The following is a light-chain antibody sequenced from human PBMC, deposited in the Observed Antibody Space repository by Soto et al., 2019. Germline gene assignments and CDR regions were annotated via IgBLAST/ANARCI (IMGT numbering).Light chain of an antibody. CDR2: EVS. J-gene: IGLJ1*01. V-gene: IGLV2-23*02. CDR3: CSYAGSSTFVLYV. Sequence: QSALNQPASVSGAPGQSITISRPGNSRDVGVYNLVSWYQQHPGKAPKLMIYEVSKRPSGVSNRFSGSKSGNTASLTISGLQAEDEADYYCCSYAGSSTFVLYVFGNGTKVTVL. CDR1: SRDVGVYNL.